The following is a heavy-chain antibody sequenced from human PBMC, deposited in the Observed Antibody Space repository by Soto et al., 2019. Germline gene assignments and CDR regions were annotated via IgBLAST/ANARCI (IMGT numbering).Heavy chain of an antibody. CDR1: GFTFSNYG. V-gene: IGHV3-23*01. J-gene: IGHJ3*02. CDR2: ISGSGGST. D-gene: IGHD2-15*01. CDR3: ARYSYIPSDDFDI. Sequence: EVQLLESGGGLVQPGGSLRLSCAAAGFTFSNYGMSWVRQAPGKRLEWVSTISGSGGSTYYADSVTGRFTISRDTSKSTLYLQMNSLRAEDTAVYYCARYSYIPSDDFDIWGQGTMVTVSS.